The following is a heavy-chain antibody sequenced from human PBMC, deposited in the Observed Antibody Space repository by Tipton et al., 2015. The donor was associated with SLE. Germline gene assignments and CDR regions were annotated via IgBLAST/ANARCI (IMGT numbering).Heavy chain of an antibody. D-gene: IGHD2-2*01. CDR3: ARVWGTGSRGVDY. J-gene: IGHJ4*02. CDR2: TYYRSKWYS. CDR1: GDSVSTNSAA. V-gene: IGHV6-1*01. Sequence: GLVKPSQTLSLTCAISGDSVSTNSAAWTWIRQSPSRSLEWLGRTYYRSKWYSDYAVSVKSRITINPDTSKNQFSLQLNSVAPEDTAVYYCARVWGTGSRGVDYWGQGTLVTVSS.